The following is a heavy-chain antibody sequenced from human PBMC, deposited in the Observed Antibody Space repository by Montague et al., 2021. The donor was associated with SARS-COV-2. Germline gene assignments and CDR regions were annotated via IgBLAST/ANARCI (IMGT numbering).Heavy chain of an antibody. V-gene: IGHV4-59*13. Sequence: SETLSLTCSVSGGSISTYYWSWIRQPPGKGLEWIGYVSFSGDTIYNPSLKGRVTISVDTSKHQFSLGLSSVTAADTAVYYCARARSYDSSAYSFPQYFFDYWGQGALVTVSS. D-gene: IGHD3-22*01. CDR1: GGSISTYY. CDR3: ARARSYDSSAYSFPQYFFDY. CDR2: VSFSGDT. J-gene: IGHJ4*02.